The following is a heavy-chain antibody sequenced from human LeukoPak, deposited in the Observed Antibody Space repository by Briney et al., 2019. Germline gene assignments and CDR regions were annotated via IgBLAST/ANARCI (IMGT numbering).Heavy chain of an antibody. D-gene: IGHD6-19*01. V-gene: IGHV1-46*01. CDR3: ARAQGEQWLVSNYYYYGMDV. Sequence: ASVKVSCKASGYTFTGYYMHWVRQAPGQGLEWMGIINPSGGSTSYAQKFQGRVTMTRDTSTSTVYMELSSLRSEDTAVYYCARAQGEQWLVSNYYYYGMDVWGQGTTVTVSS. CDR2: INPSGGST. J-gene: IGHJ6*02. CDR1: GYTFTGYY.